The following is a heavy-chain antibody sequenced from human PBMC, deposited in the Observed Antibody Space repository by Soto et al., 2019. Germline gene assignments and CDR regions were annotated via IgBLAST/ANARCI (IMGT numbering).Heavy chain of an antibody. V-gene: IGHV5-51*01. CDR3: ARTNLDAFDI. J-gene: IGHJ3*02. CDR1: GYSFTIYW. CDR2: IYPGDSDT. Sequence: GESLKISCKGSGYSFTIYWIGWVRQMPGKGLEWMGVIYPGDSDTRYSPSFQGQVTISADKSISTAYLQWSSLKASDTAMYYCARTNLDAFDIWGQGTMVTASS.